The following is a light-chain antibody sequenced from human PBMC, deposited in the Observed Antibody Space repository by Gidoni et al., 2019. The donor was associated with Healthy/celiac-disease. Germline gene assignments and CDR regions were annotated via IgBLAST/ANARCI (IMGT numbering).Light chain of an antibody. CDR1: QGISSY. CDR3: QQYYSYPGYT. CDR2: AAS. V-gene: IGKV1-8*01. J-gene: IGKJ2*01. Sequence: AIRMTQSPSSFSASTGDRVTITCRASQGISSYLAWYQQKPGKAPKLLIYAASTLQSGVPSRFSGSGSGTDFTLTISCLQSEDCATYYCQQYYSYPGYTFGQGTKLEIK.